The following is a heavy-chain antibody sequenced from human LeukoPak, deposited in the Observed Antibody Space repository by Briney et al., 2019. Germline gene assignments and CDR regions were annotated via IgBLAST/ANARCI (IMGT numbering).Heavy chain of an antibody. D-gene: IGHD1-26*01. CDR3: ARDWSGSYAV. V-gene: IGHV3-48*04. Sequence: ETLSLTCTVSGGSITSKSYCWGWIRQSPGEGLEWVSYISSSSSTIYYADSVKGRFTISRDNAKNSLYLQMNSLRAEDTAVYYCARDWSGSYAVWGQGTLVTVSS. CDR2: ISSSSSTI. CDR1: GGSITSKSYC. J-gene: IGHJ4*02.